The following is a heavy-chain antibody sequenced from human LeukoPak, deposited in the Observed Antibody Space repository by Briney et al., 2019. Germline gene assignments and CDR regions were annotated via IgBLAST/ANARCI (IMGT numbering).Heavy chain of an antibody. Sequence: GGSLRLSCAASGFIFSSHGMHWVRQAPDKGLEWVTFIRSDGSLKYYADSVKGRFTISRDNSKNTLYLQMNSLRDEDTAVYYCTRGGVDYWGQGTLVTVSS. V-gene: IGHV3-30*02. CDR2: IRSDGSLK. CDR1: GFIFSSHG. D-gene: IGHD3-10*01. J-gene: IGHJ4*02. CDR3: TRGGVDY.